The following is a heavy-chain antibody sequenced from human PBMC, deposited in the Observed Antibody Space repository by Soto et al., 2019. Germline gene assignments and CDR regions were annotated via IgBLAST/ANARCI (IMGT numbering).Heavy chain of an antibody. Sequence: PGGSLRLSCAASGFIFDDHAMHWVRQPPGKGLEWVSAITWDGEGTHYADSVKGRFTVSRDNRNNTLFLEMSNLRSEDTALYYCAKDGHDGTVYVQALAHWGEGILVTVSS. J-gene: IGHJ4*02. D-gene: IGHD1-7*01. CDR1: GFIFDDHA. V-gene: IGHV3-43*01. CDR3: AKDGHDGTVYVQALAH. CDR2: ITWDGEGT.